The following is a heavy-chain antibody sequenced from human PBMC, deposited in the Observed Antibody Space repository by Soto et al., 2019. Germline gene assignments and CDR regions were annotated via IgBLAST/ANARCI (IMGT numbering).Heavy chain of an antibody. Sequence: GGSLRLSCAASGFTFSSYSMNWVRQAPGKGLEWVSSISSSSSYIYYADSVKGRFTISRDNAKNSLYLQMNSLRAEDTAVYYCARDRATTVTTGGIIDYWGQGTLVTVSS. D-gene: IGHD4-17*01. V-gene: IGHV3-21*01. CDR3: ARDRATTVTTGGIIDY. CDR2: ISSSSSYI. J-gene: IGHJ4*02. CDR1: GFTFSSYS.